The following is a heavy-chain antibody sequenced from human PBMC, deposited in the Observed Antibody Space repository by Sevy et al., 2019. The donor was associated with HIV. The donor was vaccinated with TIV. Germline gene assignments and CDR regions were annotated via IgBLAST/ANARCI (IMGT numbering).Heavy chain of an antibody. D-gene: IGHD2-21*01. Sequence: GGSLRLSCAASGFSFSDHYVDWVGQAPGKGLESVGRIRNRPNRYTTEYAASVEGRFTISRDDSRHSLYLQMNSLKTEDSAVYYCVRGPNCGVGGCQQISPYCLDVWGIGATVTVSS. J-gene: IGHJ6*03. CDR1: GFSFSDHY. CDR3: VRGPNCGVGGCQQISPYCLDV. V-gene: IGHV3-72*01. CDR2: IRNRPNRYTT.